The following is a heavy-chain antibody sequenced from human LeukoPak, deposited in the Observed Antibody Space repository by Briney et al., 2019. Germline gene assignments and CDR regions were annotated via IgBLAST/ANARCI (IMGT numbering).Heavy chain of an antibody. J-gene: IGHJ6*02. CDR3: ARDMRVRGVNIYAMDD. CDR1: GFTFSSYS. D-gene: IGHD3-10*01. V-gene: IGHV3-33*08. CDR2: IWYEGSKK. Sequence: GGSLRLSCAASGFTFSSYSMNWVRQAPGKGLEWVGIIWYEGSKKYYADPAKGRFTISRDNVKNTLYLQMNSLRAEDTAVYYCARDMRVRGVNIYAMDDWGQGTTVTVSS.